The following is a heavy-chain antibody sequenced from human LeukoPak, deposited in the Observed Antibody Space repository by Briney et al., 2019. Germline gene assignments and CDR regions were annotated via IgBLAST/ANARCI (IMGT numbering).Heavy chain of an antibody. CDR3: ARDQEREAFDI. D-gene: IGHD1-1*01. J-gene: IGHJ3*02. Sequence: SVKVSCKASGGTFSSYAISWVRQAPGQGLEWMGGIIPIFGTANYAQKFQGRVTITADKSTSTAYMELSRLRSEDTAVYYCARDQEREAFDIWGQGTMVTVSS. CDR1: GGTFSSYA. V-gene: IGHV1-69*06. CDR2: IIPIFGTA.